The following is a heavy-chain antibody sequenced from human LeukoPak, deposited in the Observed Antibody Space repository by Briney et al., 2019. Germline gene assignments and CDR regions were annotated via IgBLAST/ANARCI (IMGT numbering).Heavy chain of an antibody. CDR1: GFTLGTNY. CDR3: ARLAAGKVIDY. J-gene: IGHJ4*02. Sequence: PGGSLRLSCAASGFTLGTNYMSWVRQAPGKGLEWVSVIYSGNSTYYTDSVRGRFTISRDNSKNTLYLHMISLRADDTAVYYCARLAAGKVIDYWGQGTLVTVSS. V-gene: IGHV3-53*01. D-gene: IGHD6-13*01. CDR2: IYSGNST.